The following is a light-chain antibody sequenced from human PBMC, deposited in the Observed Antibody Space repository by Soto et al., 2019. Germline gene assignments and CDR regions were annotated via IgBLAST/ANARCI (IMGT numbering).Light chain of an antibody. V-gene: IGKV1-39*01. CDR1: QDISTY. CDR2: AAS. J-gene: IGKJ1*01. CDR3: QQNYSTTWT. Sequence: DIQMTQSPSSLSPFVGDRVTITCRASQDISTYLNWYQQKPGKAPKLLIYAASSLQSGVPPRFSGSGSETDFTLTISSLQPEDFATYSCQQNYSTTWTFGQGTKVDIK.